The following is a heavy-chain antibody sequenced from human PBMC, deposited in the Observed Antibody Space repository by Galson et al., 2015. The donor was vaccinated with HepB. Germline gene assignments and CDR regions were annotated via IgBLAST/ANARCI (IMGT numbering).Heavy chain of an antibody. CDR3: ARDWSILDAFDI. CDR1: GGTFSSYA. D-gene: IGHD2/OR15-2a*01. J-gene: IGHJ3*02. V-gene: IGHV1-69*13. CDR2: IIPIFGTA. Sequence: SVKVSCKASGGTFSSYAISWVRQAPGQGLEWMGGIIPIFGTANYAQKFQGRVTITADESTSTAYMELSSLRSEDTAVYYCARDWSILDAFDIWGQGTMVTVSS.